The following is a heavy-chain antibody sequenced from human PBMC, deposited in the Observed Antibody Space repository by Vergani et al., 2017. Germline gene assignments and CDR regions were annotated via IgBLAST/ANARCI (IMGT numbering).Heavy chain of an antibody. Sequence: EVQLVQSGAEVKKPGESLRISCKGSGYSFTSYWISWVRQMPGNGLEWMGRIDPSDSYTRYSPSFQVQVTISADKSISTAYLQWSSLKASDTAMYYCARRNYDFWSGYPDYFDYWGQGTLVTVSS. CDR1: GYSFTSYW. CDR3: ARRNYDFWSGYPDYFDY. J-gene: IGHJ4*02. D-gene: IGHD3-3*01. V-gene: IGHV5-10-1*03. CDR2: IDPSDSYT.